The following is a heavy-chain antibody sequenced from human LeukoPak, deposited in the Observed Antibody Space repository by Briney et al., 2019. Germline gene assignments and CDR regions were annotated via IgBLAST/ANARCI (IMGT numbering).Heavy chain of an antibody. CDR1: GYSFSSYW. Sequence: RGESLKISCKGLGYSFSSYWNAWVRQSPGKGLEWRGIIYPGGSETRYDPSFQGQVTISADSSTSTAYLQWSSLRASDTAMYYCARASRDGYNQNFDHWGQGTLVTVSS. CDR3: ARASRDGYNQNFDH. D-gene: IGHD5-24*01. V-gene: IGHV5-51*01. CDR2: IYPGGSET. J-gene: IGHJ4*02.